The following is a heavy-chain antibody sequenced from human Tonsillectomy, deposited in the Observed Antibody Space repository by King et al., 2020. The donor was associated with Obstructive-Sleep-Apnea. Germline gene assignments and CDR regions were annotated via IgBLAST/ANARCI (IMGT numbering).Heavy chain of an antibody. CDR3: ASCRDGYNYGSFDY. D-gene: IGHD5-24*01. CDR2: IKQDGSEK. V-gene: IGHV3-7*03. J-gene: IGHJ4*02. Sequence: VQLVESGGGLVQPGGSLRLSCAASGFTFSSYWMSWVRQAPGKGLEWVANIKQDGSEKYDVDSVKGRFTISRDNAKNSLYLQMNSLRAEDTAVYYCASCRDGYNYGSFDYWGQGTLVTVSS. CDR1: GFTFSSYW.